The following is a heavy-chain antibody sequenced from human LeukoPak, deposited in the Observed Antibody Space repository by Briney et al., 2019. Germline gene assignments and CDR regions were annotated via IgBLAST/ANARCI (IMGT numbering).Heavy chain of an antibody. CDR2: ISAYNGNT. V-gene: IGHV1-18*04. J-gene: IGHJ3*02. CDR3: ASIDTAMVKNAFDI. Sequence: GASVKASCKASGYTFTSYYMHWVRQAPGQGLEWMGWISAYNGNTNYAQKLQGRVTMTTDTSTSTAYMELRSLRSDDTAVYYCASIDTAMVKNAFDIWGQGTMVTVSS. D-gene: IGHD5-18*01. CDR1: GYTFTSYY.